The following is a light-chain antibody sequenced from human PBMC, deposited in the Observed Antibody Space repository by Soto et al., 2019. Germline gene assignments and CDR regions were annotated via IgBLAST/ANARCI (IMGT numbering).Light chain of an antibody. CDR2: GAS. V-gene: IGKV1-27*01. Sequence: DSQMTQSPSTLSASVGDRVTITCRASQSISYHVAWYQQKPGKVPKLLIYGASTLQSGVPSRFSGSGSGTDFTLTISSLQPEDFATYYCQKYNGAPRTFGQGTKVDIK. CDR1: QSISYH. J-gene: IGKJ1*01. CDR3: QKYNGAPRT.